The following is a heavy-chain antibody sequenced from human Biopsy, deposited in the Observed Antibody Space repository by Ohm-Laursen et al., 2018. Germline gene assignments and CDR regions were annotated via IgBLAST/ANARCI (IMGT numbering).Heavy chain of an antibody. CDR3: ARSLWSEDY. D-gene: IGHD2-21*01. V-gene: IGHV3-7*01. J-gene: IGHJ4*02. CDR2: INHDGSVK. Sequence: SLRLPCAASGFTFSSYYMSWVRLAPGKGLEWVANINHDGSVKNYVDSVKGRFTISRDNAENSVYLQMSSLRSEDTAVYYCARSLWSEDYWGQGTLVTVSS. CDR1: GFTFSSYY.